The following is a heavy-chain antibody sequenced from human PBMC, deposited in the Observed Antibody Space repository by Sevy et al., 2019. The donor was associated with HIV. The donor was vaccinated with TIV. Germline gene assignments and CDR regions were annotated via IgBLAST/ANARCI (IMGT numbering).Heavy chain of an antibody. Sequence: GGSLRLSCEASGFSLRTYAMSWVRQAPGRGLEWVSTMSGGGENTYYAESVKGRFTISRVNSGKTLYRQMNSLTVEDTALYYCARDVRKWLRFVYYHYGLDGWGQGTTVTVSS. CDR1: GFSLRTYA. V-gene: IGHV3-23*01. D-gene: IGHD5-12*01. J-gene: IGHJ6*02. CDR3: ARDVRKWLRFVYYHYGLDG. CDR2: MSGGGENT.